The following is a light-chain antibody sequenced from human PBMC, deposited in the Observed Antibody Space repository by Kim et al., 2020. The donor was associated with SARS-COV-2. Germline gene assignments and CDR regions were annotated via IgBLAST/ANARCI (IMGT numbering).Light chain of an antibody. CDR3: MHSIQFPLT. J-gene: IGKJ4*01. V-gene: IGKV2D-29*01. CDR2: EVS. CDR1: HVLLHSDEKTY. Sequence: PAAISCKSSHVLLHSDEKTYLYWYLQKPGQPPQLLIYEVSNRFSGVPDRFSGSGSGTDFTLKISRVEAEDVGVYYCMHSIQFPLTFGGGTKVDIK.